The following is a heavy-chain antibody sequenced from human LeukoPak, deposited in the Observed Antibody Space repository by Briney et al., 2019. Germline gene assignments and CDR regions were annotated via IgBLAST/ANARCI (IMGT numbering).Heavy chain of an antibody. J-gene: IGHJ5*02. CDR3: ARDSGGPYYDFWSGP. V-gene: IGHV3-7*01. D-gene: IGHD3-3*01. CDR1: GFTFRSYW. Sequence: GGSLRLSCAASGFTFRSYWMSWVRQAPGKGLEWVANIKQDGSAKYYVDSVKGRFTISRDNAKSSLYLQMNSLRAEDTAVYYCARDSGGPYYDFWSGPWGQGTLVTVSS. CDR2: IKQDGSAK.